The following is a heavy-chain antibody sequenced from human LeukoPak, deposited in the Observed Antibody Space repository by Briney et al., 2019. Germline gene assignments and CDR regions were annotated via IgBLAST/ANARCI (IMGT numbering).Heavy chain of an antibody. J-gene: IGHJ3*02. CDR3: AKDLRVGATTAYGAFDI. Sequence: PGGSLRLSCAASGFSFSDYDMHWVRQAPGKGLEWVTFIRYDGTNTYADSVKGRFTISRDNSKNTLYLQMNSLRAEDTAVYYCAKDLRVGATTAYGAFDIWGQGTMVTVSS. D-gene: IGHD1-26*01. CDR2: IRYDGTNT. V-gene: IGHV3-30*02. CDR1: GFSFSDYD.